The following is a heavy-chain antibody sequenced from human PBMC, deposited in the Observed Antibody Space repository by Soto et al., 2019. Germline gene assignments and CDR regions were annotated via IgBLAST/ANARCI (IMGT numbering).Heavy chain of an antibody. CDR3: VTDYSQHPNSSGWCPYYYYGMKG. V-gene: IGHV3-23*01. CDR1: GFTISSYA. Sequence: EVQLLQSGGGLVQPGGSLRLSCAASGFTISSYAMSWVRQAPGKGLEWVSAISGSGGSTYYADSVKGRFTISRDNSKNPLYLEMNVLGADDTAVYYCVTDYSQHPNSSGWCPYYYYGMKGWGQGTTVTVSS. J-gene: IGHJ6*01. CDR2: ISGSGGST. D-gene: IGHD6-19*01.